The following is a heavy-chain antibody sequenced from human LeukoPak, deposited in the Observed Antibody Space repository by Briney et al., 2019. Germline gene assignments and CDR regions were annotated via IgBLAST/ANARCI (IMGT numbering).Heavy chain of an antibody. D-gene: IGHD2-2*01. CDR3: ARRKPGYCSSTSCYGGRYFDY. V-gene: IGHV4-34*01. CDR2: INHSGST. CDR1: GGSFSGYY. Sequence: SETLSLTCAVYGGSFSGYYWSWIRQPPGKGLGWIGEINHSGSTNYNPSLKSRVTISVDTSKNQFSLKLSSVTAADTAVYYCARRKPGYCSSTSCYGGRYFDYWGQGTLVTVSS. J-gene: IGHJ4*02.